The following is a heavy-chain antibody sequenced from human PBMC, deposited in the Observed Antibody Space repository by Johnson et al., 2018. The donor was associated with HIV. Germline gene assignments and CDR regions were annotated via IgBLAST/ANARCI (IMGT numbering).Heavy chain of an antibody. CDR2: IYSGGST. D-gene: IGHD4-17*01. CDR1: GFTVSSNY. V-gene: IGHV3-53*01. J-gene: IGHJ3*02. Sequence: VQLVESGGGLIQPGGSLRLSCAASGFTVSSNYMSWVRQAPGKGLEWVSLIYSGGSTYYADSVKGRFTISRDDSRNTLHRQMNSLRAEDTAVYYCARESNGDYVAFDIWGQGTMVTVSS. CDR3: ARESNGDYVAFDI.